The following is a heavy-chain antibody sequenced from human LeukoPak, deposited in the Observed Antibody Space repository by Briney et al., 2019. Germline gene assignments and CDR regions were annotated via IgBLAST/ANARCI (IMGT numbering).Heavy chain of an antibody. D-gene: IGHD6-19*01. Sequence: PSQTLSLTCSVSGGSISSGNYYWSWIRQPPGKGLVWIGNIYYNGSTFYNPSLKSRLTTSVDTSKNQFSLKLSSVTAADTAVYYCARAGWTSGWDSYSYGMDVWGQGTTVTVSS. CDR3: ARAGWTSGWDSYSYGMDV. J-gene: IGHJ6*02. V-gene: IGHV4-30-4*01. CDR2: IYYNGST. CDR1: GGSISSGNYY.